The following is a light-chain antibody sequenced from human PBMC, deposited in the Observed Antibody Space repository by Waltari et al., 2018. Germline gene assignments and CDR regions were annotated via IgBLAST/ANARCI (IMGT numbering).Light chain of an antibody. CDR1: SSDVGGYNY. J-gene: IGLJ2*01. CDR3: SSYTSSSVV. V-gene: IGLV2-14*03. CDR2: DVS. Sequence: QSALTQPAPVSGSPGQSITISCPGTSSDVGGYNYVSWYQQHPGKAPKLMIYDVSNRPSGVSNRFSGSKSGNTASLTISGLQAEDEADYYCSSYTSSSVVFGGGTKLTVL.